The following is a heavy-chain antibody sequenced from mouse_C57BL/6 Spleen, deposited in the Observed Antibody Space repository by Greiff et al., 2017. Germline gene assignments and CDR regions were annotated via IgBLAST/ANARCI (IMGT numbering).Heavy chain of an antibody. CDR2: SRNKANDYTT. CDR1: GFTFSDFY. V-gene: IGHV7-1*01. D-gene: IGHD2-3*01. CDR3: ARDAGDGYFYAMDY. J-gene: IGHJ4*01. Sequence: DVKLVESGGGLVQSGRSLRLSCATSGFTFSDFYMEWVRQAPGKGLEWIAASRNKANDYTTEYSASVKGRFTVSRDTSQSILYLQMNALRAEDTAMYYCARDAGDGYFYAMDYWGQGTSVTVSS.